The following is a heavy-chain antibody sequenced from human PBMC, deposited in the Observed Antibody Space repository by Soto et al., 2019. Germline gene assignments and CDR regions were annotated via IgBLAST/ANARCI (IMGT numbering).Heavy chain of an antibody. CDR3: ARLRGYYDSSGYIDY. D-gene: IGHD3-22*01. J-gene: IGHJ4*02. Sequence: AASVKVSCKASGYTFTSYYMHWVRQAPGQGLEWMGIINPSGGSTSYAQKFQGRVTMTRDTSTSTVYMELSSLRSEDTAVYYCARLRGYYDSSGYIDYWGQGTLVTVSS. CDR2: INPSGGST. CDR1: GYTFTSYY. V-gene: IGHV1-46*01.